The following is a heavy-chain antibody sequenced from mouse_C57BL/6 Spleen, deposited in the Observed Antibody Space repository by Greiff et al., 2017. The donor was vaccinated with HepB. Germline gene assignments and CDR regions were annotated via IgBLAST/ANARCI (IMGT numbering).Heavy chain of an antibody. CDR3: AREGFYYGSSYHY. D-gene: IGHD1-1*01. J-gene: IGHJ2*01. Sequence: VKLMESDAELVKPGASVKISCKVSGYTFTDHTIHWMKQRPEQGLEWIGYIYPRDGSTKYNEKFKGKATLTADKSSSTAYMQLNSLTSEDSALYFCAREGFYYGSSYHYWGQGTTLTVSS. V-gene: IGHV1-78*01. CDR2: IYPRDGST. CDR1: GYTFTDHT.